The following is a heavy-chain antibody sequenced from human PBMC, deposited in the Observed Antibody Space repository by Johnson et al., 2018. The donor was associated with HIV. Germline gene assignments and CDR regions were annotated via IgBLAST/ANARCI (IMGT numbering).Heavy chain of an antibody. CDR3: AREGVGTTSDDAFDI. CDR2: ISWNGGST. CDR1: GFTFSSYV. J-gene: IGHJ3*02. D-gene: IGHD1-26*01. Sequence: VQLVESGGGVVQPGGSLRLSCAASGFTFSSYVMHWVRQAPGKGLEWVSGISWNGGSTGYADSVKGRFTISRDNAKNSLYLQMNSLRAEDTALYYCAREGVGTTSDDAFDIWGQGTMVTVSS. V-gene: IGHV3-20*04.